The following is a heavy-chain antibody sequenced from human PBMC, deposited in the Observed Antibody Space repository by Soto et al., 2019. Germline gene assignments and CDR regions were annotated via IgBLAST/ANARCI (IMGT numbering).Heavy chain of an antibody. CDR2: IYPGDSDT. Sequence: PGESLKISCKGSGYSFTSYWIGWVRQMPGKGLEWMGIIYPGDSDTRYSPSFQGQVTISADKSISTAYLQWSSLKASDTAMYYCARQDGFIAARPETYYYGMDVWGQGTTVTV. CDR1: GYSFTSYW. CDR3: ARQDGFIAARPETYYYGMDV. J-gene: IGHJ6*02. V-gene: IGHV5-51*01. D-gene: IGHD6-6*01.